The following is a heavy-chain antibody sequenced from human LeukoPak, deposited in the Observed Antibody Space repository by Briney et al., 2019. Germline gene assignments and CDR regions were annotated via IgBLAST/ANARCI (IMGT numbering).Heavy chain of an antibody. J-gene: IGHJ4*02. Sequence: SVKVSCKASGGTFISYTISWVRQAPGQGLEWMGRIIPILGIANYAQKFQGRVTITADKSTSTAYMELSSLRSEDTAVYYCARSTGSGSREQLDNWGQGTLVTVSS. CDR1: GGTFISYT. D-gene: IGHD1-26*01. CDR3: ARSTGSGSREQLDN. CDR2: IIPILGIA. V-gene: IGHV1-69*02.